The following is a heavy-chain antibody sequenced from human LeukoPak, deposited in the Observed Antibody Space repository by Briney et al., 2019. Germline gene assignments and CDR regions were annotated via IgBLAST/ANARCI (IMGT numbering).Heavy chain of an antibody. CDR2: IYYSGST. CDR3: AKDQQSISYSP. CDR1: GGSISSYY. J-gene: IGHJ5*02. Sequence: SETLSLTCTVSGGSISSYYWSWIRQPPGKGLEWIGYIYYSGSTNYNPSLKSRVTISVDTSKNQFSLKLSSVTAADTAIYYCAKDQQSISYSPWGQGTLVTVSS. D-gene: IGHD4-11*01. V-gene: IGHV4-59*01.